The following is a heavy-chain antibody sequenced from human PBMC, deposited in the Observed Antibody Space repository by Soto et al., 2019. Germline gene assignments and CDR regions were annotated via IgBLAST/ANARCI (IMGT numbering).Heavy chain of an antibody. Sequence: GASVKVSCKASGYTFTSYYMRWVRQAPGQGLEWMGIINPSGGSTSYAQKFQGRVTMTRDTSTSTVYMELSSLRSEDTAVYYCARDYLTAEAGNPPYGMDVWGQGTTVTVSS. D-gene: IGHD6-13*01. CDR1: GYTFTSYY. J-gene: IGHJ6*02. CDR3: ARDYLTAEAGNPPYGMDV. V-gene: IGHV1-46*01. CDR2: INPSGGST.